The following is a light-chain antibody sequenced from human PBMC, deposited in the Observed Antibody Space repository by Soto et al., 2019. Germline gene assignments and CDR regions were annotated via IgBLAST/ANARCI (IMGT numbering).Light chain of an antibody. CDR3: SSYAGSNNFGVV. CDR2: EVS. J-gene: IGLJ2*01. CDR1: SSDVGGYNY. Sequence: QSALTQPPSASGSPGQSVTISCTGTSSDVGGYNYVSWYQQHPGKAPKLMIYEVSKRPSGVPDRFSGSKSGNTASLTVSGIHAEDEADYYCSSYAGSNNFGVVFGGGTKLTVL. V-gene: IGLV2-8*01.